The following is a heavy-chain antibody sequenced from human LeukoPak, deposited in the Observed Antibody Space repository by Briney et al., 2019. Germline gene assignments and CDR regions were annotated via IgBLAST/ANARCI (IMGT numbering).Heavy chain of an antibody. Sequence: SVKVSCKASGGTFSSYAISWVRQAPGQGLEWMGGIIPIFGTANYAQKFQGRVTITTDESTSTAYMELSSLRSEDTAVYYCARGDDSYGYAYYYYYMDVWGKGTTVTVSS. J-gene: IGHJ6*03. CDR3: ARGDDSYGYAYYYYYMDV. CDR1: GGTFSSYA. V-gene: IGHV1-69*05. D-gene: IGHD5-18*01. CDR2: IIPIFGTA.